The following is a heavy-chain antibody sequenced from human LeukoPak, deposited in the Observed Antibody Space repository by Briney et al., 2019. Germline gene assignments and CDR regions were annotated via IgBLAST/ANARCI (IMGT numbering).Heavy chain of an antibody. Sequence: SETLSLTCTVSGYSISSGYYWGWIRQPPGKGLEWIGSIYHSGSTYYNPSLKSRATISVDTSKNQFSLKLSSVTAADTAVYYCARERLGATGYYMDVWGKGTTVTVSS. CDR2: IYHSGST. V-gene: IGHV4-38-2*02. D-gene: IGHD1-26*01. CDR3: ARERLGATGYYMDV. J-gene: IGHJ6*03. CDR1: GYSISSGYY.